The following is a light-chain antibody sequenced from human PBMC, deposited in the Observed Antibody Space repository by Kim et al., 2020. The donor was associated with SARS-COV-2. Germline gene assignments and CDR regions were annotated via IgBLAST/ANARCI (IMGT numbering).Light chain of an antibody. Sequence: APGKTARITCGGNNIGRETVHWYQQKPGQAHVLVVYDNSDRPSGIPERFSGSSSGNTATLTISRVEAGDEADYFCHVWDNSDDPVVFGGGTQLTVL. V-gene: IGLV3-21*03. CDR3: HVWDNSDDPVV. CDR2: DNS. J-gene: IGLJ2*01. CDR1: NIGRET.